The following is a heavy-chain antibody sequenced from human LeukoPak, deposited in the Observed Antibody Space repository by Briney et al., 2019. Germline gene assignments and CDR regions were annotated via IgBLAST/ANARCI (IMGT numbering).Heavy chain of an antibody. CDR2: INPNNGGT. J-gene: IGHJ4*02. CDR1: GYTFTVYY. CDR3: ARDPAKTYYYDP. V-gene: IGHV1-2*02. Sequence: ASVTASCKASGYTFTVYYLHWVRQAPGQGLEWMGWINPNNGGTKHAQKFQGRFTMSRDTSISTAYMELSRLTSDDTAVYYCARDPAKTYYYDPWGQGTLVTVSS. D-gene: IGHD3-22*01.